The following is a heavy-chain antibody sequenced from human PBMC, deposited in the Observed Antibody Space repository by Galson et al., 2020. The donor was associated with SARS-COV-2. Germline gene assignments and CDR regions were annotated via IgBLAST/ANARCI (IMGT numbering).Heavy chain of an antibody. V-gene: IGHV3-23*01. Sequence: GGSLRLSCAASGFTFSSYAMSWVRQAPGKGLEWVSAISGSGGSTYYADSVKGRFTISRDNSKNTLYLQMNSLRAEDTAVYYCAKDHIVLRYFDWLLGYYFDYWGQGTLVTVSS. CDR2: ISGSGGST. D-gene: IGHD3-9*01. J-gene: IGHJ4*02. CDR1: GFTFSSYA. CDR3: AKDHIVLRYFDWLLGYYFDY.